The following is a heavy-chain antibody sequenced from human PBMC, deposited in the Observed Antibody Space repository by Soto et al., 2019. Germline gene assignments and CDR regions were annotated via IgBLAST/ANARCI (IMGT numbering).Heavy chain of an antibody. CDR3: ARQTGDDPFDI. J-gene: IGHJ3*02. V-gene: IGHV4-4*09. CDR1: GGSISTYY. Sequence: SETLSLTCTVSGGSISTYYWNWIRQSPGKGLEWIGYIYRTGSTHYNPSLNSRAAISLGTSRNQFSLQLNSVTAADTAVYFCARQTGDDPFDIWGQGTMVTVSS. D-gene: IGHD1-1*01. CDR2: IYRTGST.